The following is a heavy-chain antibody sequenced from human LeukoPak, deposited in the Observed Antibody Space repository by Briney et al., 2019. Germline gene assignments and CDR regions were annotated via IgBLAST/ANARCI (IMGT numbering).Heavy chain of an antibody. D-gene: IGHD2-15*01. CDR3: ARVEGYCSGGSCYLDY. Sequence: SVKVSCKASGGTFSSYAISWVRQAPGQGLEWMGGIIPIFGTANYAQKFQGRVTITADKSTSTAYMGLSSLRSEDTAVYYCARVEGYCSGGSCYLDYWGQGTLVTVSS. CDR1: GGTFSSYA. CDR2: IIPIFGTA. J-gene: IGHJ4*02. V-gene: IGHV1-69*06.